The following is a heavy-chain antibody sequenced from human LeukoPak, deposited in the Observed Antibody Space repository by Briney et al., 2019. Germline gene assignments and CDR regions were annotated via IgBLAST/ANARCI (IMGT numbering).Heavy chain of an antibody. J-gene: IGHJ1*01. CDR1: GGSISSSNYY. CDR2: IYYSGST. CDR3: ARSYCSSTSCYAGGYFQH. D-gene: IGHD2-2*01. V-gene: IGHV4-39*01. Sequence: NTSETLSLTCTVFGGSISSSNYYWGWIRQPPGKGLEWIGNIYYSGSTYYNPSLKSRVTISVDTSKNQFSLKLNSVTAADTAVYYCARSYCSSTSCYAGGYFQHWGQGTLVTVSS.